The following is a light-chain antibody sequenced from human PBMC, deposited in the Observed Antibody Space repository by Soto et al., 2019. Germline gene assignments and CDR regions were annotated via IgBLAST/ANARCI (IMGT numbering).Light chain of an antibody. CDR1: QSISSW. J-gene: IGKJ4*02. Sequence: QMTQSPASLSASVGDRVTITCRASQSISSWLAWYQQKPGKAPKLLIYDASSLESGVPSRFSGSGSGTEFTLTISSLQPDDFATYYCQQYNSYTFGEGGKVDI. CDR2: DAS. CDR3: QQYNSYT. V-gene: IGKV1-5*01.